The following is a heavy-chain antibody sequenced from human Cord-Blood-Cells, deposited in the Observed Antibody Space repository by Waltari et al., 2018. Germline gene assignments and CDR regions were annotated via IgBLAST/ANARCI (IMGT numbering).Heavy chain of an antibody. J-gene: IGHJ4*02. CDR2: INHSGST. CDR3: ARARGRDFDY. Sequence: QVQLQQWGAGLLKPSETLSLTCAVYGGSFSGYYWSWIRQPPGKGLEWIGEINHSGSTDHTPSLQSRGTIAVDTSKNQFSLKLSSVTAADTAVYYCARARGRDFDYWGQGTLVTVSS. D-gene: IGHD2-15*01. CDR1: GGSFSGYY. V-gene: IGHV4-34*01.